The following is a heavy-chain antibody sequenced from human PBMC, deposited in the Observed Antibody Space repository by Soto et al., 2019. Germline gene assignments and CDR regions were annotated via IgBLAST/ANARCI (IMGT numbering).Heavy chain of an antibody. CDR1: GGSFSGYY. CDR3: ARDKITGLFDY. J-gene: IGHJ4*02. Sequence: PSETLSLTCAVYGGSFSGYYWTWIRQPPGTGQEKIGENNHSGSTNYNPSLKSRVTISVDTSKNQFSLKLTSVTAADTAVYYCARDKITGLFDYWGQGALVTVSS. CDR2: NNHSGST. V-gene: IGHV4-34*01. D-gene: IGHD2-8*02.